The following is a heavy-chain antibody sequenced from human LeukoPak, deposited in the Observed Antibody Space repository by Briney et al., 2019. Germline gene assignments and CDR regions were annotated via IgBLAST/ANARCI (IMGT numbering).Heavy chain of an antibody. Sequence: SVKVSCKASGGTFISYAISWVRQAPGQGLEWMGGIIPIFGTANYAQKFQGRVTITADESTSTAYMELSSLRSEDTAVYYCASLRYCSSTSCDIYGMDVWGQGTTVTVSS. CDR3: ASLRYCSSTSCDIYGMDV. D-gene: IGHD2-2*01. J-gene: IGHJ6*02. CDR1: GGTFISYA. CDR2: IIPIFGTA. V-gene: IGHV1-69*13.